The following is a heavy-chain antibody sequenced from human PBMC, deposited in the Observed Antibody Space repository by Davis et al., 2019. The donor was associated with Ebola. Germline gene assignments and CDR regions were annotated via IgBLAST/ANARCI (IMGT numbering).Heavy chain of an antibody. V-gene: IGHV3-53*01. CDR1: GFTVSSNY. CDR2: IYSGGST. CDR3: AKDRSSSSWYHY. J-gene: IGHJ4*02. Sequence: PGGSLRLSCAVSGFTVSSNYMSWVRQAPGKGLEWVSVIYSGGSTYYADSVKGRFTISRDNSKNTLYLQMNSLRAEDTAVYYCAKDRSSSSWYHYWGQGTLVTVSS. D-gene: IGHD6-13*01.